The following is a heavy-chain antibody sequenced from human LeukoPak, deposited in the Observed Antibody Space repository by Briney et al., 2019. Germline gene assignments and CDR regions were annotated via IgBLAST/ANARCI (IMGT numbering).Heavy chain of an antibody. CDR2: IYYSGST. Sequence: SETLSLTCTVSGGSISSSSYYWGWIRQPPGKGLEWIGSIYYSGSTYYNPSLKSRVTISVDTSKNQFSLKLSSVTAADTAVYYCAREVPAAIWDWGQGTLVTVSS. D-gene: IGHD2-2*02. CDR3: AREVPAAIWD. V-gene: IGHV4-39*07. J-gene: IGHJ4*02. CDR1: GGSISSSSYY.